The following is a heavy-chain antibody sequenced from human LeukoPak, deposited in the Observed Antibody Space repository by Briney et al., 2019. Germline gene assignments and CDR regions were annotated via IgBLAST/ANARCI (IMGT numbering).Heavy chain of an antibody. CDR1: GGSISSGGSY. CDR3: ARAIFGEMAASFDY. J-gene: IGHJ4*02. Sequence: SETLSLTCTVSGGSISSGGSYWSWLRQHPGTGLEWLGYIYYSGSTYYNPSLKSRVTISVDASKNQFSLKLSSVTAADTAVYYCARAIFGEMAASFDYWGQGTLVTVSS. V-gene: IGHV4-31*03. CDR2: IYYSGST. D-gene: IGHD3-3*02.